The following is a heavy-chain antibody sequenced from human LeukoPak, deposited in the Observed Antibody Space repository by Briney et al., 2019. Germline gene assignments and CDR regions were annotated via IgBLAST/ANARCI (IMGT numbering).Heavy chain of an antibody. D-gene: IGHD1-26*01. CDR1: GFTFSTYS. J-gene: IGHJ6*02. Sequence: GGSLRLSCAASGFTFSTYSMNWVRQAPGKGLEWVSYVSSGTGSIYYADSVKGRFTISRDNSKNTLYLQMSSLRAEDTAVYYCVKAVGAKGDYYYYYGMDVWGQGTTVTVPS. CDR3: VKAVGAKGDYYYYYGMDV. CDR2: VSSGTGSI. V-gene: IGHV3-48*01.